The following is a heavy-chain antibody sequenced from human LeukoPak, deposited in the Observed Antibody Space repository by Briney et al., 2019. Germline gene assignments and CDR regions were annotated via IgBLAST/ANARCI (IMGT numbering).Heavy chain of an antibody. CDR2: IYHSGST. J-gene: IGHJ4*02. CDR1: GGSISSGGYS. D-gene: IGHD3-22*01. CDR3: ARGLSSGYSVYFDY. V-gene: IGHV4-30-2*01. Sequence: SQTLSLTCAVSGGSISSGGYSWSWIRQPPGKGLEWIGYIYHSGSTYYNPSLKSRVTISVDRSKNQFSLKLSSVTAADTAVYYCARGLSSGYSVYFDYWGQGTLVTVPS.